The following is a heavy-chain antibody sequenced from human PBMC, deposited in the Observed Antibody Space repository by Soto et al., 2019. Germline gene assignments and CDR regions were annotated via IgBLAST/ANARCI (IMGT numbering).Heavy chain of an antibody. Sequence: QVQLQESGPGLVKPSETLSLTCTVSGGSISSYYWSWIRQPPGKGLEWIGYIYYSGSTNYNPSLKSRVTISVDTSKTQFSLKLRSVTVADTAVYYCARGTRFAYYYYYMDVWANGTTVTVSS. D-gene: IGHD3-10*01. J-gene: IGHJ6*03. CDR1: GGSISSYY. V-gene: IGHV4-59*01. CDR3: ARGTRFAYYYYYMDV. CDR2: IYYSGST.